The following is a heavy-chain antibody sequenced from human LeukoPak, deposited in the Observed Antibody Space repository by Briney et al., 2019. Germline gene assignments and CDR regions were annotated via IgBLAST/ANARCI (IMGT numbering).Heavy chain of an antibody. CDR1: GYTFTSYY. D-gene: IGHD1-26*01. CDR2: INPSVGST. Sequence: ASVKVSCKASGYTFTSYYMHWVRQAPGQGLEWMGIINPSVGSTTYAQKFQSRVTMTRDTSTSTVYMELSSLRSEDTAVYYCARDITGSTPDYWGQGTLVTVSS. CDR3: ARDITGSTPDY. V-gene: IGHV1-46*01. J-gene: IGHJ4*02.